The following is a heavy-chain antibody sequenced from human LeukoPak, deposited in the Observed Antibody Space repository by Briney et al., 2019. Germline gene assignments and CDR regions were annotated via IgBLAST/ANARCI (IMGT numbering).Heavy chain of an antibody. CDR2: IYYSGST. V-gene: IGHV4-39*01. CDR1: GGSISSSSYY. D-gene: IGHD2-15*01. Sequence: SETLSLTCTVSGGSISSSSYYWGWIRQPPGKGLEWIGSIYYSGSTYYNPPLKSRVTISVDTSKNQFSLKLSSVTAADTAVYYCARRGGRGFFDYWGQGTLVTVSS. CDR3: ARRGGRGFFDY. J-gene: IGHJ4*02.